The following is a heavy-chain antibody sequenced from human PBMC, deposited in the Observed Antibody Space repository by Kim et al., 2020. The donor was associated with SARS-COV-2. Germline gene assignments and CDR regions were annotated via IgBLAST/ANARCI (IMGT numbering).Heavy chain of an antibody. D-gene: IGHD1-1*01. CDR1: GFSFSNYA. J-gene: IGHJ3*01. Sequence: GGSLRLSCAASGFSFSNYAMHWVRQAPGKGLEWVAVISYDGINKQYSDFVNGRFSISRDNSKDTLYLQMNSLRPEDTAVYSCARAPRLRDNDGNGDAFDVWGQGTMVTVSS. V-gene: IGHV3-30*04. CDR2: ISYDGINK. CDR3: ARAPRLRDNDGNGDAFDV.